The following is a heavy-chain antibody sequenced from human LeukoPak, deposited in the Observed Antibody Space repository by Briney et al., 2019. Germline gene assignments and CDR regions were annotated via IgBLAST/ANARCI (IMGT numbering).Heavy chain of an antibody. V-gene: IGHV4-59*08. D-gene: IGHD6-19*01. CDR3: ASNIGWSIHDS. J-gene: IGHJ4*02. Sequence: SETLSLTCTVSVHPLSFRHFWSWIRQPPGEGLEWIGYIHGSGDTHYDPSLRSRVTISGDTSKNQFSLKLTSVTAADTAVYYCASNIGWSIHDSWGQGTLVTVSS. CDR2: IHGSGDT. CDR1: VHPLSFRHF.